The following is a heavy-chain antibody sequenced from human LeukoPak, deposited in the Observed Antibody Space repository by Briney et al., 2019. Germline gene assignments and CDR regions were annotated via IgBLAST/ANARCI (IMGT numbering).Heavy chain of an antibody. V-gene: IGHV4-4*07. J-gene: IGHJ6*03. D-gene: IGHD3-10*01. Sequence: SETLSLTCTVSGGSISSYYWSWIRQPAGKGLEWIGRIYTSGSTNCNPSLKSRVTMSVDTSKNQFSLKLSSVTAADTAVYYCARDLVPYYYGSGSYKYYYYYMDVWGKGTTVTVSS. CDR3: ARDLVPYYYGSGSYKYYYYYMDV. CDR2: IYTSGST. CDR1: GGSISSYY.